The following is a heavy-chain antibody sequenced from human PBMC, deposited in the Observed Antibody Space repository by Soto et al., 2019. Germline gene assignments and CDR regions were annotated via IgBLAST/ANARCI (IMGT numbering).Heavy chain of an antibody. Sequence: GASVKVSCKASGYTFTGYYMHWVRQAPGQGLEWMGWINPNSGGTNYAQKFQGWVTMTRDTSISTAYMELSRLRSDDTAVYYCAREKGRGYSGYDYYLPSRSSGYGMDVWGQGTTVTVSS. CDR3: AREKGRGYSGYDYYLPSRSSGYGMDV. CDR1: GYTFTGYY. V-gene: IGHV1-2*04. J-gene: IGHJ6*02. CDR2: INPNSGGT. D-gene: IGHD5-12*01.